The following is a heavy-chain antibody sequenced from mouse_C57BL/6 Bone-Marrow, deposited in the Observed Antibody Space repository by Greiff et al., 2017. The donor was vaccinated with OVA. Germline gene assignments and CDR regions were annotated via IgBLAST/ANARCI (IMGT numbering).Heavy chain of an antibody. J-gene: IGHJ4*01. CDR1: GFTFSSYA. Sequence: EVQVVESGGGLVKPGGSLKLSCAASGFTFSSYAMSWVRQTPEKRLEWVATISDGGSYTYYPDNVKGRFTISSDNAQNNRNLQMSHLKSEDTAMYYCASALWDGAMDYWGQGTSVTVSS. CDR2: ISDGGSYT. D-gene: IGHD4-1*01. V-gene: IGHV5-4*01. CDR3: ASALWDGAMDY.